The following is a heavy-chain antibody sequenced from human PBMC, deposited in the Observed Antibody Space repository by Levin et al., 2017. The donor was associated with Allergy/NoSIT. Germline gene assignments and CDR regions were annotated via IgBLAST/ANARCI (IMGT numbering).Heavy chain of an antibody. CDR3: ARELRWYDYYDYGMDV. CDR1: GYTFTSYG. Sequence: GASVKVSCKASGYTFTSYGISWVRQAPGQGLEWMGWISAYNGNTNYAQKLQGRVTMTTDTSTSTAYMELRSLRSDDTAVYYCARELRWYDYYDYGMDVWGQGTTVTVSS. V-gene: IGHV1-18*01. CDR2: ISAYNGNT. D-gene: IGHD4-23*01. J-gene: IGHJ6*02.